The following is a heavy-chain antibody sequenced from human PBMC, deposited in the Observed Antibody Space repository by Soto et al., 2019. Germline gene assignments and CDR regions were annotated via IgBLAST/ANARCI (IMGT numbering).Heavy chain of an antibody. CDR3: SRDNWFDS. CDR1: GFTFNSYS. Sequence: GSLRLSCVASGFTFNSYSMNWVRQAPGKGLEWVSSVRISSSHMYYADSVRGRFTISRDDANSSLYLQMNSLSAEDTAVYYCSRDNWFDSWGQGTLVTVSS. CDR2: VRISSSHM. V-gene: IGHV3-21*01. J-gene: IGHJ5*01.